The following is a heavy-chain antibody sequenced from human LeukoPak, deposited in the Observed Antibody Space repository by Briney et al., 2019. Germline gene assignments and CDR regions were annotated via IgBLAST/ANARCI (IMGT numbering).Heavy chain of an antibody. V-gene: IGHV3-9*01. Sequence: PGRSLRLPCAASGFTFDDYAMHWVRQAPGKGLEWVSGISWNSGSIGYADSVKGRFTISRDNAKNSLYLQMNSLRAEDTAVYYCAKGVLWFGRQYFDYWGQGTLVTVSS. CDR1: GFTFDDYA. D-gene: IGHD3-10*01. CDR3: AKGVLWFGRQYFDY. CDR2: ISWNSGSI. J-gene: IGHJ4*02.